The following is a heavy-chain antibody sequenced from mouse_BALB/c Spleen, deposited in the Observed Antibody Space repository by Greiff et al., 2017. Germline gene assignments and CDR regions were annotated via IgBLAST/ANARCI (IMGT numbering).Heavy chain of an antibody. CDR2: ISSGGST. V-gene: IGHV5-6-5*01. CDR1: GFTFSSYA. D-gene: IGHD2-4*01. Sequence: DVMLVESGGGLVKPGGSLKLSCAASGFTFSSYAMSWVRQTPEKRLEWVASISSGGSTYYPDSVKGRFTISRDNARNILYLQMSSLRSEDTAMYYCAREGLRPLYAMDYWGQGTSVTVSS. J-gene: IGHJ4*01. CDR3: AREGLRPLYAMDY.